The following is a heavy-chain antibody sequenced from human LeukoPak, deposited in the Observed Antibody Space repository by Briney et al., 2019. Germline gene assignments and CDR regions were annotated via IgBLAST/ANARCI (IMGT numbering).Heavy chain of an antibody. J-gene: IGHJ6*02. V-gene: IGHV1-18*01. CDR1: GYTFTSYG. Sequence: ASVKVSCKASGYTFTSYGISWVRQAPGQGLEWMGWISAYNGNTNYAQKLQGRVTMTTDTSTSTACMELRSLRSDDTAVYYCARDQNYSPYGMDVWGQGTTVTVSS. CDR3: ARDQNYSPYGMDV. CDR2: ISAYNGNT. D-gene: IGHD2-15*01.